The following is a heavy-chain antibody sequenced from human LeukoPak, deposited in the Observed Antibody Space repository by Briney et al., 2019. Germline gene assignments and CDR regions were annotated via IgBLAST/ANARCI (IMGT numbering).Heavy chain of an antibody. J-gene: IGHJ6*02. D-gene: IGHD5-18*01. CDR2: INAGNGNT. CDR3: ARDKGDTTPMDV. V-gene: IGHV1-3*01. CDR1: GYTFTSYA. Sequence: ASVKVSCKASGYTFTSYAMHWVRQAPGQRLEWMGWINAGNGNTKYSQKFQGRVTITRDTSTSTVYMELSSLRSEDTAVYYCARDKGDTTPMDVWGQGTTVTVSS.